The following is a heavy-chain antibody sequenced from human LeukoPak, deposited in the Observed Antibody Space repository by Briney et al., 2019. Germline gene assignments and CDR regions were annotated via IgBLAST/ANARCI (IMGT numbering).Heavy chain of an antibody. CDR2: IDYSGST. CDR1: GDSISSYY. V-gene: IGHV4-59*12. D-gene: IGHD5-24*01. J-gene: IGHJ4*02. Sequence: SETLSLTCSVSGDSISSYYWSWIRQPPGKGLEWIGYIDYSGSTNYNPSLKSRVTISVDTSKNQFSLKLYSVTAADTAVYYCARKRYGDYWGQGTLVTVSS. CDR3: ARKRYGDY.